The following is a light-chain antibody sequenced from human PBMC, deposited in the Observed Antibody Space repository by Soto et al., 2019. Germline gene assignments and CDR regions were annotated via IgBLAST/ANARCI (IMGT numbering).Light chain of an antibody. CDR1: QSVSSSY. Sequence: EILLTQSPGTLSLSPGERATLSCRASQSVSSSYLAWYQQKPGQAPRLLIYGASSRATGIPDRFSGSGSGTDFTLTISRLEPEDFAVYYCQQYGSSLGTFG. J-gene: IGKJ1*01. CDR2: GAS. V-gene: IGKV3-20*01. CDR3: QQYGSSLGT.